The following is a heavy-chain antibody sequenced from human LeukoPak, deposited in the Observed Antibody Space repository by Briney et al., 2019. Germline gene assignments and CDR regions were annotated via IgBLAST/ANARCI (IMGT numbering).Heavy chain of an antibody. Sequence: SETLSLTCAVYGGSFSGYYRSWIRQPPGKGLEWIGEINHSGSTNDNPSLKSRVTISVDTSKNQFSLKLSSVTAADTAVYYCASRGGSAWGQGTLVTVSS. V-gene: IGHV4-34*01. D-gene: IGHD3-16*01. CDR1: GGSFSGYY. CDR3: ASRGGSA. CDR2: INHSGST. J-gene: IGHJ5*02.